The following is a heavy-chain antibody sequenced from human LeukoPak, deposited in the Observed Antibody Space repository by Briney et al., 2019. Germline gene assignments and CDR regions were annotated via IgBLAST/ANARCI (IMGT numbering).Heavy chain of an antibody. V-gene: IGHV4-4*07. CDR3: ARSGFCSSTSCYRFDWFDP. J-gene: IGHJ5*02. D-gene: IGHD2-2*01. CDR2: IYTSGST. CDR1: GGSISSYY. Sequence: SETLSLTCTVSGGSISSYYWSWIRQPAGKGLEWVGRIYTSGSTNYNPSLKSRVTMSVDTSKNQFSLKLSSVTAADTAVYYCARSGFCSSTSCYRFDWFDPWGQGTLVTVSS.